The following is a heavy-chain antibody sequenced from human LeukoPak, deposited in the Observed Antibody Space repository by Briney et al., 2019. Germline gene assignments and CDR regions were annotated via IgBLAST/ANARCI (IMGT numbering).Heavy chain of an antibody. J-gene: IGHJ4*02. CDR3: ARIDSCSGGSCYSTRPWGGMVDY. V-gene: IGHV4-31*03. D-gene: IGHD2-15*01. CDR1: GGSISSGGYY. CDR2: IYYSGST. Sequence: KSSETLSLTCTVSGGSISSGGYYWSWIRQHPGKGLEWIGYIYYSGSTYYNPSLKSRVTISVDTSKNQFSLKLSSVTAADTAAYYCARIDSCSGGSCYSTRPWGGMVDYWGQGTLVTVSS.